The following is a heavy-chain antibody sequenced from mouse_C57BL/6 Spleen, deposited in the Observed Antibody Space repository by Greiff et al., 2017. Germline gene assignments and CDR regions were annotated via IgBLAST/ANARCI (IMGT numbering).Heavy chain of an antibody. CDR3: ARTAQGYFDY. V-gene: IGHV5-6*01. CDR1: GFTFSSYG. CDR2: ISSGGSYT. J-gene: IGHJ2*01. D-gene: IGHD3-2*02. Sequence: EVKLMESGGDLVKPGGSLKLSCAASGFTFSSYGMSWVRQTPDKRLEWVATISSGGSYTYYPDSVKGRFTLSRDNAKNTLYLQMSSLKSEDTAMYYCARTAQGYFDYWGQGTTLTVSS.